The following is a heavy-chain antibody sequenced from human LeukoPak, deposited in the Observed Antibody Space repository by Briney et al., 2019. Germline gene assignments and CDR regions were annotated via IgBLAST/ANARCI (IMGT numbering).Heavy chain of an antibody. V-gene: IGHV3-30*18. Sequence: GGSLRLSCAASGFTFSSYGMHWVRQAPGKGLEWVAVISYDGSNKYYADSVKGRFTISRDNSKNTLYLQMNSLRAEDTAVYYCAKGDYGDSPPDYWGQGTLVTVSS. D-gene: IGHD4-17*01. CDR3: AKGDYGDSPPDY. CDR1: GFTFSSYG. J-gene: IGHJ4*02. CDR2: ISYDGSNK.